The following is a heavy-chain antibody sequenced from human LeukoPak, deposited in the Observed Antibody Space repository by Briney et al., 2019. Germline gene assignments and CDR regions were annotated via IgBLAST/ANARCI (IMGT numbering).Heavy chain of an antibody. Sequence: GGSLRLSCAASGFTFSSYAMHWVRQAPGKGLEWVAVISYDGSNKYYADSVKGRFTISRDNSKNTLYLQMNSLRAEDTAVYYCARALGYSVGYGMDVWGQGTTVTVSS. CDR2: ISYDGSNK. D-gene: IGHD5-18*01. J-gene: IGHJ6*02. V-gene: IGHV3-30*04. CDR3: ARALGYSVGYGMDV. CDR1: GFTFSSYA.